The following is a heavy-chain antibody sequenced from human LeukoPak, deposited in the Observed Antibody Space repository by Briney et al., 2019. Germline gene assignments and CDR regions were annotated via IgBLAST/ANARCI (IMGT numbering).Heavy chain of an antibody. CDR1: GDSVSSNSAA. Sequence: SQTLSLTCAISGDSVSSNSAAWNWVRQSPSRGLEWLGRTYYRSKWYNDYAVSVKSRITLNPDTSKNQFSLQLNSVTPEDTAVYYCARAAIGYSYGLDFWFDPWGQGTLVTVSS. V-gene: IGHV6-1*01. CDR2: TYYRSKWYN. CDR3: ARAAIGYSYGLDFWFDP. J-gene: IGHJ5*02. D-gene: IGHD5-18*01.